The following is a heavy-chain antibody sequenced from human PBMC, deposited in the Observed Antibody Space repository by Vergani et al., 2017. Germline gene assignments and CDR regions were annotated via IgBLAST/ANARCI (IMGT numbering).Heavy chain of an antibody. CDR3: ARGARYYDYGDDGMDV. D-gene: IGHD4-17*01. J-gene: IGHJ6*02. Sequence: QVQLQESGPGLVKPSQTLSLTCTVSGGSISSGDYYWSWIRQPPGKGLGWIGYIYYSGSTYYNPSLTSRVTISVDTSTNQFSLKLSSVTAADTAVYYCARGARYYDYGDDGMDVWGQGTTVTVSS. CDR1: GGSISSGDYY. V-gene: IGHV4-30-4*01. CDR2: IYYSGST.